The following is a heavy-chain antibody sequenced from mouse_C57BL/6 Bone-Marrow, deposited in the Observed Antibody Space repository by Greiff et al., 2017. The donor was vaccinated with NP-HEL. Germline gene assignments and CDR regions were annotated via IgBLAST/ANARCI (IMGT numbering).Heavy chain of an antibody. Sequence: VQLQQSGAELARPGASVKLSCKASGYTFTSYGIRWVKQRTGQGLEWIGEIYPRSGNTYYNEKFKGKATLTADKSSSTAYMELRSLTSEDSAVYCCAREYYDGSSYDYYAMDYWGQGTSVTVSS. CDR3: AREYYDGSSYDYYAMDY. CDR1: GYTFTSYG. D-gene: IGHD1-1*01. CDR2: IYPRSGNT. V-gene: IGHV1-81*01. J-gene: IGHJ4*01.